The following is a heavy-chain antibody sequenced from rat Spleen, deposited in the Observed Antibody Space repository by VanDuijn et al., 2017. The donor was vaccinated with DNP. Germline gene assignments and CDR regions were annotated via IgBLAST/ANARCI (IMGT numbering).Heavy chain of an antibody. CDR1: RITFSDHN. J-gene: IGHJ2*01. Sequence: EVQLVESGGGLVQPGRSLKLSCAVSRITFSDHNMAWVRQAPGKGLEWIGQINKDSSTITYIPSLKDKFTISRDNDQNTLYLQMSRLGSEDSAIYYCARGPNYGGFLDYFDYWGQGVMVTVSS. CDR2: INKDSSTI. CDR3: ARGPNYGGFLDYFDY. V-gene: IGHV4-2*01. D-gene: IGHD1-11*01.